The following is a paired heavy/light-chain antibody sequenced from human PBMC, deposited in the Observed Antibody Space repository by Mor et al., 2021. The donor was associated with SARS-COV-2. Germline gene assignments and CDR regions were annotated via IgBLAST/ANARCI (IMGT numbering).Heavy chain of an antibody. Sequence: EVQLVESGGGLVQPGGSLRLSCAASGFTFSDHYMDWVRQAPGKGLEWVGRIKNKANSYTTQDAASVKGRFTISRDDSKNALYLEMNSLKTEDTAVYYCVRVRLGATTRFFDYWGQGTLVTVSS. CDR3: VRVRLGATTRFFDY. CDR2: IKNKANSYTT. CDR1: GFTFSDHY. J-gene: IGHJ4*02. D-gene: IGHD4-17*01. V-gene: IGHV3-72*01.
Light chain of an antibody. CDR2: GAS. Sequence: EIVLTQSPGTLSLSPGERATLSCRASQSVSGNYLAWYQQKPGQAPRLLIYGASNRATGIPDRFSGSGSGTDFTLTISRLEPEDFALYHCHQYGVSPPLSFGQGTKLEIK. V-gene: IGKV3-20*01. CDR1: QSVSGNY. CDR3: HQYGVSPPLS. J-gene: IGKJ2*03.